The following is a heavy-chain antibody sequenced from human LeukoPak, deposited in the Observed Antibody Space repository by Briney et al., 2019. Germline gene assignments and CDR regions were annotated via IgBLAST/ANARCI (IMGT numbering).Heavy chain of an antibody. D-gene: IGHD3-22*01. V-gene: IGHV3-21*01. Sequence: GGSLRLSCGASGFTFSSYAMSWVRQAPGKGLEWVSAISSSSSYIYYADSVKGRFTISRDNAKNPLYLQMNSRRAEDTAVCYCAREDYDSSGYYLFDYWGQGTLVTVSS. J-gene: IGHJ4*02. CDR1: GFTFSSYA. CDR2: ISSSSSYI. CDR3: AREDYDSSGYYLFDY.